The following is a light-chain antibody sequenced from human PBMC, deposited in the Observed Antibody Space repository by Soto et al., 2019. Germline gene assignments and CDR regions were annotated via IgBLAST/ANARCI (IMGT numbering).Light chain of an antibody. V-gene: IGKV3-11*01. CDR2: DAS. CDR3: QQRSNY. J-gene: IGKJ4*01. CDR1: QSVSSY. Sequence: EIVLTQSPATLSLSPGERATLSCRASQSVSSYLAWYQQKPGQAPRLLIYDASNRATGIPARFSGSGSGTDFTLTIGSLEPEDFAVYYCQQRSNYFGGGTKVEIK.